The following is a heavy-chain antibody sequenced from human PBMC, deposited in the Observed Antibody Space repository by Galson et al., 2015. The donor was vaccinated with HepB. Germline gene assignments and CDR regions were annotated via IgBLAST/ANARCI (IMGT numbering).Heavy chain of an antibody. Sequence: SLRLSCAASGFTFSNYGMSWVRQAPGKGLEWVSAISGSGDKTYYADSVKGRFTISRDNSKNTLYVQMNSLRAEDTAVYYCAKDRLAYSSSSLDSWGQGILVTVSS. CDR3: AKDRLAYSSSSLDS. CDR2: ISGSGDKT. J-gene: IGHJ4*02. D-gene: IGHD6-6*01. V-gene: IGHV3-23*01. CDR1: GFTFSNYG.